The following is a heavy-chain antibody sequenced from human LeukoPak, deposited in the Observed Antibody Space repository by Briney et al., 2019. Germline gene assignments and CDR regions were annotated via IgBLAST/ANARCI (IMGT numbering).Heavy chain of an antibody. Sequence: GASVKVSCKASGYTFTSYVISWVRQAPAQGLEWMGWISPYNGNTNYAQKLQGRVTMTTDTSTSTAYLELRSLRSDDTAVHYCARGYYDILTGSDAFDIWGQGTMVTVSS. CDR1: GYTFTSYV. CDR3: ARGYYDILTGSDAFDI. D-gene: IGHD3-9*01. J-gene: IGHJ3*02. V-gene: IGHV1-18*01. CDR2: ISPYNGNT.